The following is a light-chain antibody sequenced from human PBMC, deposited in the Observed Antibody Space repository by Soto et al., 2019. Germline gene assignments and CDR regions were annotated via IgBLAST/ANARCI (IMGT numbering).Light chain of an antibody. Sequence: EIVMTQSPATLSVSPGERATLSCRASQSVGSNLAWYQQKPGQAPRLLMYGASTRATGIPARFSGSGSGTEFTLPISSLQSEDFAVYYCQQYNNWPRTFGQGTKVEI. V-gene: IGKV3-15*01. CDR2: GAS. CDR1: QSVGSN. J-gene: IGKJ1*01. CDR3: QQYNNWPRT.